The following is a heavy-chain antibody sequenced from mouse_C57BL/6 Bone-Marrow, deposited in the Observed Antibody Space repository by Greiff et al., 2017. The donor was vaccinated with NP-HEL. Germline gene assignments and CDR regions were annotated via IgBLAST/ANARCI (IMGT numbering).Heavy chain of an antibody. J-gene: IGHJ3*01. CDR3: ARGGGWLLLWFAY. CDR2: IYPRSGNT. D-gene: IGHD2-3*01. CDR1: GYTFTGYG. Sequence: LVESGAELARPGASVKLSCKASGYTFTGYGISWVKQRTGQGLEWIGEIYPRSGNTYYNEKFKGKATLTADKSSSTAYMELRSLTSEDSAVYFCARGGGWLLLWFAYWGQGTLVTVSA. V-gene: IGHV1-81*01.